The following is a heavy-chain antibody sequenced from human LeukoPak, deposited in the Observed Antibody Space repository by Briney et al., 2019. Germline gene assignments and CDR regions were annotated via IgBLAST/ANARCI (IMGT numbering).Heavy chain of an antibody. D-gene: IGHD2-2*02. CDR1: GGSISSSSYY. V-gene: IGHV4-39*01. CDR2: IYYSGST. Sequence: PSETLSLTCTVSGGSISSSSYYWGWIRQPPGKGLEWIGSIYYSGSTYYNPSLKSRVTISVDTSKNQFSLKLSSVTATDTAVFHCARQYTGIDYWGQGTLVTVSS. CDR3: ARQYTGIDY. J-gene: IGHJ4*02.